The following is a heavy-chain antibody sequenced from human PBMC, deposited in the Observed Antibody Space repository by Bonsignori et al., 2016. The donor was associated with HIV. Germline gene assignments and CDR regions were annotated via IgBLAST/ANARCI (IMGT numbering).Heavy chain of an antibody. J-gene: IGHJ3*02. CDR2: IYYSGST. D-gene: IGHD3-22*01. V-gene: IGHV4-30-4*01. Sequence: WIRQPPGKGLEWIGYIYYSGSTYYNPSLKSRLTISVDTSKNQFSLKLSSVTAADTAVYYCARDWIPRYDSSSHDAFDIWGQGTMVTVSS. CDR3: ARDWIPRYDSSSHDAFDI.